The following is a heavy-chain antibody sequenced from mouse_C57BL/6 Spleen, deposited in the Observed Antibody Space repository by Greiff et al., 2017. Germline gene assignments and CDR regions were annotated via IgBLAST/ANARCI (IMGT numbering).Heavy chain of an antibody. CDR1: GYTFTDYY. V-gene: IGHV1-26*01. CDR2: INPNNGGT. Sequence: VQLQQSGPELVKPGASVKISCKASGYTFTDYYMNWVKQSHGKSLEWIGDINPNNGGTSYNQKFKGKATLTVDKSSSTAYMELRSLTSEDSAVYYCERYGSSAYYFDYWGQGTTLTVSS. CDR3: ERYGSSAYYFDY. J-gene: IGHJ2*01. D-gene: IGHD1-1*01.